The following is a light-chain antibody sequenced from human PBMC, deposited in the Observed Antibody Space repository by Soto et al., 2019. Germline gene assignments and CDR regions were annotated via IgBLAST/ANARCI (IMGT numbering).Light chain of an antibody. CDR2: GVT. V-gene: IGLV2-14*01. CDR1: CSYIGAYNY. Sequence: QSVLTQPASGSGCRGQSITISCTGSCSYIGAYNYVPLYQQHPGKAPKLLIHGVTRRPSGVSSRFSASKSAYTASLTISGLQAEDEANYYCSSFTTSYFYVFGHGTKVTVL. J-gene: IGLJ1*01. CDR3: SSFTTSYFYV.